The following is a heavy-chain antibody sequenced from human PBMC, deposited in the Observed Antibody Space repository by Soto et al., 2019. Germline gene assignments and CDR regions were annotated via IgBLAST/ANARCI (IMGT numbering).Heavy chain of an antibody. Sequence: SETLSLTCTVSGGSVSSGSYYWSWIRQPPGKGLEWIGYIYYSGSTNYNPSLKSRVTISVDTSKNQFSLKLSSVTAADTAVYYCARGYRTVTTDYYYYMDVWGKGTTVTVSS. V-gene: IGHV4-61*01. CDR1: GGSVSSGSYY. J-gene: IGHJ6*03. CDR2: IYYSGST. D-gene: IGHD4-17*01. CDR3: ARGYRTVTTDYYYYMDV.